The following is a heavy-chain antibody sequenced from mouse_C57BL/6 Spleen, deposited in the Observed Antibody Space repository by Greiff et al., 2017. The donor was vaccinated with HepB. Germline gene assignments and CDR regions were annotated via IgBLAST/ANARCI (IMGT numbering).Heavy chain of an antibody. J-gene: IGHJ2*01. V-gene: IGHV1-64*01. CDR3: ARRNYYDYDEGDY. CDR2: IHPNSGST. CDR1: GYTFTSYW. D-gene: IGHD2-4*01. Sequence: QVQLQQPGAELVKPGASVKLSCKASGYTFTSYWMHWVKQRPGQGLEWIGMIHPNSGSTNYNEKFKSKATLTVDKSSSPAYMQRSRLTSEDSAVYYCARRNYYDYDEGDYWGQGTTLTVSS.